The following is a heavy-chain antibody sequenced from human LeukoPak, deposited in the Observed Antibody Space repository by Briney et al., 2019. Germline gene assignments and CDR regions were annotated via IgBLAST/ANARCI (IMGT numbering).Heavy chain of an antibody. CDR3: AKAVGASRPFDY. V-gene: IGHV3-30*02. CDR2: IRNDGSDK. CDR1: GFTFGSSD. J-gene: IGHJ4*02. Sequence: GGSLRLSCAASGFTFGSSDMHWLRQAPGKGLEWVAFIRNDGSDKYYGDSVKGRVTISRDNSKNTLDLQMKSLRGEDTAVYYCAKAVGASRPFDYWGQGTLATVSS. D-gene: IGHD1-26*01.